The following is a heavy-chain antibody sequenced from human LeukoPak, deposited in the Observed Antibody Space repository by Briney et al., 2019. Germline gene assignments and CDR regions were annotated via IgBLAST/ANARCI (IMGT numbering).Heavy chain of an antibody. CDR2: INYRGNT. J-gene: IGHJ4*02. D-gene: IGHD6-6*01. V-gene: IGHV4-39*07. CDR3: ARVTYRSSSPFFNF. CDR1: GDSVNNTNYY. Sequence: KSSETLSLTCNVSGDSVNNTNYYWAWIRQPRGKGLEWIGSINYRGNTYFNPSLKSRITLSVYSSMNQFSLKLTSVTAADTAMFFCARVTYRSSSPFFNFWGQGTLVTVSS.